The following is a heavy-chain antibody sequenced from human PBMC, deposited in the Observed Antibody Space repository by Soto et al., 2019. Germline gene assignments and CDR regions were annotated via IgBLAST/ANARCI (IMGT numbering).Heavy chain of an antibody. CDR1: GGSISSGGYY. CDR3: ARAPNYYDSSGYSRSFDY. V-gene: IGHV4-31*03. J-gene: IGHJ4*02. D-gene: IGHD3-22*01. CDR2: IYYSGST. Sequence: SETLSLTCTVSGGSISSGGYYWSWIRQHPGKGLEWIGYIYYSGSTYYNPSLKSRVTISVDTSKNQFSLKLSSVTAADTAVYYCARAPNYYDSSGYSRSFDYWGQGTLVTVS.